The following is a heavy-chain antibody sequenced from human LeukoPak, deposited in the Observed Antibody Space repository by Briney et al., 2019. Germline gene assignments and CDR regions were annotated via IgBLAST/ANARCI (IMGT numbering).Heavy chain of an antibody. J-gene: IGHJ5*02. CDR3: ASLPDYYDSSGYYYES. D-gene: IGHD3-22*01. CDR2: IIPIFGTA. CDR1: GGTFSSYA. Sequence: VASVKVSCKASGGTFSSYAISWVRQAPGQGLEWMGGIIPIFGTANYAQKFQGRVTITADESTSTAYMELSSLRSEDTAVYYCASLPDYYDSSGYYYESWGQGTLVTVSS. V-gene: IGHV1-69*01.